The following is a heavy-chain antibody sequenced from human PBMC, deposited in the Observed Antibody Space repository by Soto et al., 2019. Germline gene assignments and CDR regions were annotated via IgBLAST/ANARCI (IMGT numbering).Heavy chain of an antibody. CDR1: GFTFSSYA. CDR2: ISDSGDST. V-gene: IGHV3-23*01. Sequence: GSLRLSCAASGFTFSSYAMNWVRQAPGNGLEWVSTISDSGDSTYYSDSAKGRFTISRDNSKTTLYLQMNSLRAEDTAVYYCAKAAYGSGSYYNYFDYWGQGILVTVSS. CDR3: AKAAYGSGSYYNYFDY. J-gene: IGHJ4*02. D-gene: IGHD3-10*01.